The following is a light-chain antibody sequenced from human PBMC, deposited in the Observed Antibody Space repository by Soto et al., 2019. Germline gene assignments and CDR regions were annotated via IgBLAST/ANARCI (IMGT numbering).Light chain of an antibody. J-gene: IGKJ1*01. CDR2: GAS. CDR3: QQYGSSPHAT. V-gene: IGKV3-20*01. Sequence: EIVLTQSPCALSLSPGERATLSCRASQSVSSSYLAWYQQKPGQAPRLLIYGASSRATGIPDRFSGSGSGTDFTLTISRLEPEDFAVYYCQQYGSSPHATFGQGTKVDIK. CDR1: QSVSSSY.